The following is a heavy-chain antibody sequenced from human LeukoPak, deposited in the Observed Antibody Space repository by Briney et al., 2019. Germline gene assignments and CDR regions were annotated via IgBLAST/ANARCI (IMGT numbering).Heavy chain of an antibody. D-gene: IGHD5-18*01. Sequence: GGSLRLSCAASGFTFSSYAMHWVRQAPGKGLEGVAVISYDGSNKYYADSVKGRFTISRDNSKNTLYLQMNSLRAEDTAVYYCARERGHSYGYGMDVWGQGTTVTVSS. CDR3: ARERGHSYGYGMDV. CDR1: GFTFSSYA. CDR2: ISYDGSNK. J-gene: IGHJ6*02. V-gene: IGHV3-30-3*01.